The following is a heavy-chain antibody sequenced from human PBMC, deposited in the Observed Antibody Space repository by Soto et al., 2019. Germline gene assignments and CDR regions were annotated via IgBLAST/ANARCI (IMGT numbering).Heavy chain of an antibody. Sequence: SVKVSCKASGFTFTSSAIQWVRQARGQRLEWIGWIVVGSGNTNYAQKFEERVTITRDMSTSTAYMELSSLRSEDTAVYYCAATDDRYCSGGSCYPQAVWGQGTMVTVSS. CDR1: GFTFTSSA. CDR2: IVVGSGNT. V-gene: IGHV1-58*02. D-gene: IGHD2-15*01. CDR3: AATDDRYCSGGSCYPQAV. J-gene: IGHJ3*01.